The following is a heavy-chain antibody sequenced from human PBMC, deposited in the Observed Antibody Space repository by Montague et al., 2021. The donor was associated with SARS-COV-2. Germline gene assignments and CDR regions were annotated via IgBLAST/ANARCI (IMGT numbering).Heavy chain of an antibody. J-gene: IGHJ3*01. V-gene: IGHV3-53*01. CDR3: ATFYVDTVSVTNAFDL. D-gene: IGHD5-18*01. CDR2: IYSGDSA. Sequence: SLRLSCAASGFSVSSKYMTWVRQPPGKGLEWVSTIYSGDSAYYADSAQGRLTISRDHSKNTVFLQMNSLRAEDTALYYCATFYVDTVSVTNAFDLWGQGTPVSVSS. CDR1: GFSVSSKY.